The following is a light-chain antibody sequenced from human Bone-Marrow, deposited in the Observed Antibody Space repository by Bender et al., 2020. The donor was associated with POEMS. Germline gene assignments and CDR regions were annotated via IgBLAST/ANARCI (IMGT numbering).Light chain of an antibody. CDR2: EDT. V-gene: IGLV2-14*02. Sequence: QSALTQPASVSGSPGQSITISCTGTISDVGTYNLVSWYQQYPGKAPKVLIFEDTERPSGIPERFSGSTSGNTASLTISGTQTMDEADYYCQSWGSNTAVFGGGTKLTVL. CDR3: QSWGSNTAV. J-gene: IGLJ2*01. CDR1: ISDVGTYNL.